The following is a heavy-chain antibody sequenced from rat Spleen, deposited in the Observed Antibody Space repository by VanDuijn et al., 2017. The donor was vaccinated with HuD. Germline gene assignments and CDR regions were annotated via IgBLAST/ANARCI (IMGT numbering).Heavy chain of an antibody. V-gene: IGHV10-5*01. D-gene: IGHD1-11*01. J-gene: IGHJ2*01. CDR2: IRTTSNNYAS. CDR3: ARANYGGYNY. Sequence: VQVVESGGGLVQPKESLNISCAVSGFTFSKAAMFWVRQAPGKGLEWIARIRTTSNNYASYYADSVKGRFTISRDDSKGMVYLQMDNLKSEDTAIYYCARANYGGYNYWGQGVMVTVSS. CDR1: GFTFSKAA.